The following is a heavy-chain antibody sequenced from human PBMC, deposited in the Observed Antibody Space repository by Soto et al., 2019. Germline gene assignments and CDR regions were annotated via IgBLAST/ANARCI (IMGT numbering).Heavy chain of an antibody. D-gene: IGHD2-2*01. CDR1: GFTFSTYG. Sequence: DVQLLESGGGLVQWGGSLRLSCATSGFTFSTYGMTWVRQAPGKGLEWVSYGGSGGSRYYADSVKGRFTISRDNSKNTLSLEMNSLRAEDTAVYYCVKFRRPAYPYYYMDVWGKGTTVTVSS. J-gene: IGHJ6*03. CDR2: YGGSGGSR. V-gene: IGHV3-23*01. CDR3: VKFRRPAYPYYYMDV.